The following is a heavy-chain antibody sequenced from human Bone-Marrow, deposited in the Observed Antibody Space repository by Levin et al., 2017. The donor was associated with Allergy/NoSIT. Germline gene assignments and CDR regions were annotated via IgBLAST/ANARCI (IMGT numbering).Heavy chain of an antibody. V-gene: IGHV3-48*01. D-gene: IGHD6-19*01. CDR1: GFTFSGYS. Sequence: PGGSLRLSCAASGFTFSGYSMNWVRQAPGKGLEWVSYISSSSSSIYYADSVKGRFTISRDNAKNSLYLQMNSLRAEDTAVYYCARESGWAFDYWGQGTLVTVSS. J-gene: IGHJ4*02. CDR2: ISSSSSSI. CDR3: ARESGWAFDY.